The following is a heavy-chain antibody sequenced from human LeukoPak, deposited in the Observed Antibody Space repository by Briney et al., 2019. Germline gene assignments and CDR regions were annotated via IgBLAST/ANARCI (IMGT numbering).Heavy chain of an antibody. CDR3: AAERSQYYFDY. CDR1: GYTFTGYY. V-gene: IGHV1-2*06. Sequence: GASVTVSFTASGYTFTGYYMHWVRQAPGQGLEWMGRINPNSGGTNYAQKFQGRVTMTRDTSISTAYMELSRLRSDDTAVYYCAAERSQYYFDYWGQGTLVTVSS. CDR2: INPNSGGT. J-gene: IGHJ4*02.